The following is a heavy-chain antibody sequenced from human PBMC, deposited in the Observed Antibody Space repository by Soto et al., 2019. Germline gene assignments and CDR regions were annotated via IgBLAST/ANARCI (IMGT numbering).Heavy chain of an antibody. Sequence: QVQLQESGPGLVKPSQTLSLTCTVSGGSISSDNYYWSWIRQHPGKGLEWIGYIYYSGSTYYNPSLKSGVTISVDTSKNQFSLKLSSVTAADTAVYYCARWWSGSRQGFDPWGQGTLVTVSS. CDR1: GGSISSDNYY. V-gene: IGHV4-31*03. D-gene: IGHD3-3*01. CDR2: IYYSGST. CDR3: ARWWSGSRQGFDP. J-gene: IGHJ5*02.